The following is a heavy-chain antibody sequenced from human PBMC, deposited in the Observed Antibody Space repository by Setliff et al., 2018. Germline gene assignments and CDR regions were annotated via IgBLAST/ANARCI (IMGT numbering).Heavy chain of an antibody. Sequence: PSETLSLTCTVSGGSISSYYWSWIRQPAGKGLEWIGHIYIGGSANYNPSLKSRVTMSIDTSKNQFSLKLNSVTAADMAVYYCAREQWLDPPGYYYTDVWAKGTTVTSP. J-gene: IGHJ6*03. D-gene: IGHD6-19*01. CDR3: AREQWLDPPGYYYTDV. V-gene: IGHV4-4*07. CDR1: GGSISSYY. CDR2: IYIGGSA.